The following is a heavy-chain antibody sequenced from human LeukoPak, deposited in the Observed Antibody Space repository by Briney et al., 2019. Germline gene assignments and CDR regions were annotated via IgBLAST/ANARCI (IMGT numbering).Heavy chain of an antibody. J-gene: IGHJ3*02. V-gene: IGHV3-66*01. CDR2: IYSGGST. Sequence: PGGSLRLSCAASGFTVSSNYMSWVRQAPGKGLEWVSVIYSGGSTYYADSVKGRFTISRDNSKNTLYLQMNSLRAEDTAVYYCARDGVLAAAGIAFDIWGQGTMVTVSS. CDR1: GFTVSSNY. CDR3: ARDGVLAAAGIAFDI. D-gene: IGHD6-13*01.